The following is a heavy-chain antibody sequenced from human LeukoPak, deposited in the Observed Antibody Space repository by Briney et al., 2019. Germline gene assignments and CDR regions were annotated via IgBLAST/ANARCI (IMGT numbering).Heavy chain of an antibody. CDR1: GFTFSSYA. Sequence: GGSLRLSCAASGFTFSSYAVSWVRQAPGKGLEWVSAISGSGGSTYYADSVKGRFTISRDNSKNTLYLQMNSLRAEDTAVYYCAKGSGVGYCSGGSCYGYWGQGTLVTVSS. J-gene: IGHJ4*02. D-gene: IGHD2-15*01. V-gene: IGHV3-23*01. CDR2: ISGSGGST. CDR3: AKGSGVGYCSGGSCYGY.